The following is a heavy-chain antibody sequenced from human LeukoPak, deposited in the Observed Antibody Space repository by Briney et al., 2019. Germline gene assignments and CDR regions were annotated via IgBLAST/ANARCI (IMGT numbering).Heavy chain of an antibody. Sequence: GGSLRLSCAASGFTFSSYGMHWVRQAPGKGLEWVAFIRYDGSNKYYADSVKGRFTISRDNSKNTLYLQMNGLRAEDTAMYYCAKVSLNMVNDAFDIWGQGTMVSVSS. CDR2: IRYDGSNK. CDR1: GFTFSSYG. J-gene: IGHJ3*02. D-gene: IGHD4/OR15-4a*01. V-gene: IGHV3-30*02. CDR3: AKVSLNMVNDAFDI.